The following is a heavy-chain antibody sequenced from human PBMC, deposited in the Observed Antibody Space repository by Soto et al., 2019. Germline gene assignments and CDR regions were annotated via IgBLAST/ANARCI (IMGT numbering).Heavy chain of an antibody. Sequence: QVQLVESGGGVVQPGRSLRLSCAASGFTFSNFGMHWVRQAPGKGLEWVASISYDGNIKYTADSGKGRFTISRDNSKNSLDLEMNGLRSEDTAVYYCAKFWGPVTAAVDDYWGQGTLVTVSS. V-gene: IGHV3-30*18. CDR3: AKFWGPVTAAVDDY. J-gene: IGHJ4*02. CDR2: ISYDGNIK. D-gene: IGHD6-13*01. CDR1: GFTFSNFG.